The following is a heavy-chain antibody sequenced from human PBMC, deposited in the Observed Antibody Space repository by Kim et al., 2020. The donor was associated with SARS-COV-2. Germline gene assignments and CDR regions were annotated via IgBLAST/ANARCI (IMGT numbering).Heavy chain of an antibody. Sequence: NQNYANSRKVRFTIARDNYKNALYLQMNSLGAEDPAVYYCARGIFSYFDYWGQGTLVTVSS. CDR3: ARGIFSYFDY. J-gene: IGHJ4*02. D-gene: IGHD3-3*01. V-gene: IGHV3-30*01. CDR2: NQ.